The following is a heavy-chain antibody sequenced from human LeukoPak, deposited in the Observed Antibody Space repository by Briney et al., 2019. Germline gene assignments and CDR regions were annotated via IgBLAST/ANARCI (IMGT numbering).Heavy chain of an antibody. Sequence: SETLSLTCTVSGGSISSGSYYWSWIRQPAGKGLEWIGRIYTSGSTNYNPSLKSRVTISVDTSKNQFSLKLSSVTAADTAVYYCARDKVLLHTMVRGELYYMDVWGKGTTVTVSS. V-gene: IGHV4-61*02. CDR2: IYTSGST. J-gene: IGHJ6*03. CDR3: ARDKVLLHTMVRGELYYMDV. CDR1: GGSISSGSYY. D-gene: IGHD3-10*01.